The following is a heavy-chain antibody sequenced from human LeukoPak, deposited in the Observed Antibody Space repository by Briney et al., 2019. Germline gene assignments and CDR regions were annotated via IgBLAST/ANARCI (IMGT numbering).Heavy chain of an antibody. V-gene: IGHV1-24*01. CDR1: GYTLTELS. J-gene: IGHJ4*02. CDR3: ARGGYCGGDCYFYY. D-gene: IGHD2-21*02. Sequence: ASVKVSCKVSGYTLTELSMHWVRQAPGKRLEWMGGFDPEDGETIYAQKFQGRVTMTEDTSTDTAYMELSSLRSEDTAVYYCARGGYCGGDCYFYYWGQGTLVTVSS. CDR2: FDPEDGET.